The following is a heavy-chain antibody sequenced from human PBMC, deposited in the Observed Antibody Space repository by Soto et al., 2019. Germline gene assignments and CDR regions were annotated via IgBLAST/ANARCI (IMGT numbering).Heavy chain of an antibody. J-gene: IGHJ4*02. V-gene: IGHV3-30*18. CDR3: AKEPKEYSYGPSYFDY. CDR1: GFTFSSYG. CDR2: ISYDGSNK. D-gene: IGHD5-18*01. Sequence: VGSLRLSCAASGFTFSSYGMHWVRQAPGKGLEWVAVISYDGSNKYYADSVKGRFTISRDNSKNTLYLQMNSLRAEDTAVYYCAKEPKEYSYGPSYFDYWGQGTLVTVSS.